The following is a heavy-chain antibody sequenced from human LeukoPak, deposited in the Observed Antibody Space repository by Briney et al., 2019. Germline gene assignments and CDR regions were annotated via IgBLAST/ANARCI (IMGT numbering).Heavy chain of an antibody. Sequence: GGSLRLSCAASGFTFNTYSMSWVRQAPGKGLEWVSSITSSSTYIYYADSVKGRFTISRDNAKNSLYLQMNSLRAEDTAVYYCARDGISTVDSYYYYGMDVWGQGTTVTVSS. CDR1: GFTFNTYS. D-gene: IGHD4-11*01. J-gene: IGHJ6*02. CDR3: ARDGISTVDSYYYYGMDV. V-gene: IGHV3-21*01. CDR2: ITSSSTYI.